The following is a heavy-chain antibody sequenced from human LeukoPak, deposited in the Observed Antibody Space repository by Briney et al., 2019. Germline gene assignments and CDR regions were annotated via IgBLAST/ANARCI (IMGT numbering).Heavy chain of an antibody. J-gene: IGHJ4*02. D-gene: IGHD2-15*01. CDR3: ARDSRPRGGSCFDN. CDR1: GFTFSEYW. Sequence: GGSLRLACAASGFTFSEYWMSWVRQAPGKGLEWVANVKEDGSETYYVDSVKGRFTISRDDATNSVYLQMNSLRAEDTALYYCARDSRPRGGSCFDNWGQGTLVTVSS. V-gene: IGHV3-7*01. CDR2: VKEDGSET.